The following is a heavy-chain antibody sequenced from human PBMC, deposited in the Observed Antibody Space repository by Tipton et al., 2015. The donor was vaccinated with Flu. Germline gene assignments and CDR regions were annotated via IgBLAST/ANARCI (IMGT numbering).Heavy chain of an antibody. J-gene: IGHJ5*02. CDR2: ISGSGGST. Sequence: SLRLSCAASGFTFSSYAMSWVRQAPGKGLEWVSAISGSGGSTYYADSVKGRFTISRDNSKNTLYLQMNSLRAEDTAVYYCARVPGYCSGGSCYRERWFDPWGQGTLVTVSS. CDR1: GFTFSSYA. CDR3: ARVPGYCSGGSCYRERWFDP. D-gene: IGHD2-15*01. V-gene: IGHV3-23*01.